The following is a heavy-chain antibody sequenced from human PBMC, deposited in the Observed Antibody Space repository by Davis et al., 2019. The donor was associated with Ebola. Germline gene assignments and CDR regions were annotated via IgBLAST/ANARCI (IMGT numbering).Heavy chain of an antibody. CDR2: IIPIFGTA. V-gene: IGHV1-69*06. D-gene: IGHD6-13*01. CDR1: GGTFSSYA. CDR3: TTDRGSSWYYYYYGMDV. J-gene: IGHJ6*02. Sequence: SVKVSCKASGGTFSSYAISWVRQAPGQGLEWMGGIIPIFGTANYAQKFQGRVTITADKSTSTAYMELSSLRSEDTAVYYCTTDRGSSWYYYYYGMDVWGQGTTVTVSS.